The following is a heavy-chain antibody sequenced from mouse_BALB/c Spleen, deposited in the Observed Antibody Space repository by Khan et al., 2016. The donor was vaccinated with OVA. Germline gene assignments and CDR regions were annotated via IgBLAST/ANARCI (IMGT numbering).Heavy chain of an antibody. CDR1: GYSITSDYA. D-gene: IGHD4-1*01. CDR2: ISYSGST. Sequence: EVQLQESGPGLVKPSQSLSLTCTVTGYSITSDYAWNWIRQFPGNKLEWMGYISYSGSTTYNPSLKSRISITRDTSKDQFFLQLKPVTSEDTATYYCASELGRYYALDYWGQGTSVTVSS. V-gene: IGHV3-2*02. CDR3: ASELGRYYALDY. J-gene: IGHJ4*01.